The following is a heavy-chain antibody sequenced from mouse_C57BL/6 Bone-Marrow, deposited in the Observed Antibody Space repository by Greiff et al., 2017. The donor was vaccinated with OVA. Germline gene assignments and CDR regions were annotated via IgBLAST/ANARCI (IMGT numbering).Heavy chain of an antibody. CDR1: GFSFNTYA. Sequence: GGGLVQPKGSLKLSCAASGFSFNTYAMNWVRQAPGKGLEWVARIRSKSNNYATYYADSVKDRFTISRDDSESMLYLQMNNLKTEDTAMYYCVRPSGTTVVATDWYFDVWGTGTTVTVSS. CDR3: VRPSGTTVVATDWYFDV. D-gene: IGHD1-1*01. V-gene: IGHV10-1*01. J-gene: IGHJ1*03. CDR2: IRSKSNNYAT.